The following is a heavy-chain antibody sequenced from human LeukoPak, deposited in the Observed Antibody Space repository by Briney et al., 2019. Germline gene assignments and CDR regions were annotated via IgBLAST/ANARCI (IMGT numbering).Heavy chain of an antibody. D-gene: IGHD3/OR15-3a*01. CDR2: ISSSGSTI. Sequence: QPGGSLRLSCAASGFTFSSYEMNWVRQAPGKGLEWVSYISSSGSTIFYADSVKGRFTISRDSAKNSLYLQMNSLRAEDTAVYYCARAWTGGIDVWGQGTTVTVSS. J-gene: IGHJ6*02. CDR1: GFTFSSYE. V-gene: IGHV3-48*03. CDR3: ARAWTGGIDV.